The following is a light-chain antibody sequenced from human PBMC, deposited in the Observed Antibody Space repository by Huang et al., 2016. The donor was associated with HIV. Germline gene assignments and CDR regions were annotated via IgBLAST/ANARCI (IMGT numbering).Light chain of an antibody. CDR1: ETVVRN. CDR2: GAS. J-gene: IGKJ1*01. CDR3: QQYNYWPQT. V-gene: IGKV3-15*01. Sequence: EIVMTQSPATLSVSPGERATLSCRASETVVRNLAWYQQKPGQAPGLLIHGASTRATGIPARFSGSGSGTEFTLTTSSLQSEDVAVYYCQQYNYWPQTFGQGTKVEIK.